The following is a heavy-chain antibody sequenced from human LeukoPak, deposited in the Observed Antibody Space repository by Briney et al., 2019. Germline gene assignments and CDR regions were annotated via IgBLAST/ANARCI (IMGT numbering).Heavy chain of an antibody. Sequence: PSETLSLTCTVSGGSITNYYWSWIRQPPGKGLEWIGHIYYSGSADYNPSLKSRVIISVDTSKNQFSLMLSSVTATDTAVYYCARASSGLDNWGQGTLVTVSS. V-gene: IGHV4-59*01. CDR2: IYYSGSA. D-gene: IGHD5-12*01. J-gene: IGHJ4*02. CDR3: ARASSGLDN. CDR1: GGSITNYY.